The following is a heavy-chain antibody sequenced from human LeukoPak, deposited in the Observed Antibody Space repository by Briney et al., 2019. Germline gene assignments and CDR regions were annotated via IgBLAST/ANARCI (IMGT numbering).Heavy chain of an antibody. CDR2: INPSGGST. J-gene: IGHJ6*02. CDR1: GYTFTSYY. Sequence: ASVKVSCKASGYTFTSYYMHWVRQAPGQGLEWMGIINPSGGSTSYAQKFQGGVTMTRDTSTSTVYMELSSLRSEDTAVYYCARVQGSYYNVRNYYGMDVWGQGTTVTVSS. CDR3: ARVQGSYYNVRNYYGMDV. V-gene: IGHV1-46*01. D-gene: IGHD3-10*01.